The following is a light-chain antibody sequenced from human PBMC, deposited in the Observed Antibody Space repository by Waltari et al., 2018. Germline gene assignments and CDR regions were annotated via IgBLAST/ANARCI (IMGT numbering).Light chain of an antibody. V-gene: IGLV2-14*01. CDR3: SSYTSTYTPYV. Sequence: QSALPHLPSVSGFPGQSIPTSCPATTSAAGGYSYVSWYQQHPGKAPKLMIYDVSNRPSGVSNRFSGSKSGNTASLTISGLQAEDEADYYCSSYTSTYTPYVFGTGTKVTVL. J-gene: IGLJ1*01. CDR2: DVS. CDR1: TSAAGGYSY.